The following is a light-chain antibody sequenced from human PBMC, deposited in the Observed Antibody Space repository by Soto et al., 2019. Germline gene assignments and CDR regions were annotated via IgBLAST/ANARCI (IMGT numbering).Light chain of an antibody. CDR1: QSVSSTY. V-gene: IGKV3-20*01. CDR3: QQYGASPIYT. Sequence: EIVLTQSPGTLSLSPGERATLSCRASQSVSSTYLAWYQQKPGQPPRLLIFGASNRAAGTPDRFSGSGSGTDFTLTISRLEPEDFAVYYSQQYGASPIYTFGQGTKLEI. J-gene: IGKJ2*01. CDR2: GAS.